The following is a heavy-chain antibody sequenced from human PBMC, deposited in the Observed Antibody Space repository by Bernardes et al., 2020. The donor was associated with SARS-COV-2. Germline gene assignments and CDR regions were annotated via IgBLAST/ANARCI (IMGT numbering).Heavy chain of an antibody. V-gene: IGHV3-74*01. CDR2: INSGGGTT. CDR3: AKTISPHLPPWYGMDA. Sequence: GGSLRLSCEASGFNFGDHWMHWVRQAPGKGLVWVARINSGGGTTYYADSVKGRFTISRDSSKNTLYLQMNSLRADDTAVYYCAKTISPHLPPWYGMDAWGQGTTVTVSS. J-gene: IGHJ6*02. CDR1: GFNFGDHW.